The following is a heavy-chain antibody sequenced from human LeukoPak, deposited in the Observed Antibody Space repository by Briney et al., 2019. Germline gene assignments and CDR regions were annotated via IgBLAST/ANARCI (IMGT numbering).Heavy chain of an antibody. D-gene: IGHD3-22*01. V-gene: IGHV3-23*01. J-gene: IGHJ4*02. CDR1: GFTFSSYG. CDR2: ISGSGGST. Sequence: GGTLRLSCAASGFTFSSYGMSWVRQAPGKGLEWVSAISGSGGSTYYADSVKGRFTISRDNSKNTLYLQMNSLRAEDTALYYCARGYYYDSSAYPGDYWGQGTLVTVSS. CDR3: ARGYYYDSSAYPGDY.